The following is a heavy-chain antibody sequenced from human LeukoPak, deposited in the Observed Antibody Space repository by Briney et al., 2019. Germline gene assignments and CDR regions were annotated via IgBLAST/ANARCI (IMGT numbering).Heavy chain of an antibody. D-gene: IGHD7-27*01. Sequence: SETLSLTCAVYGGSFSGYYWSWIRQPPGKGLEWIGEINHSGSTNYNPSLKSRVTISVDTSKNQFSLKLSSVTAADTAVYYCARAADWGSRYLDYWGQGTLVTVSS. CDR2: INHSGST. V-gene: IGHV4-34*01. CDR3: ARAADWGSRYLDY. J-gene: IGHJ4*02. CDR1: GGSFSGYY.